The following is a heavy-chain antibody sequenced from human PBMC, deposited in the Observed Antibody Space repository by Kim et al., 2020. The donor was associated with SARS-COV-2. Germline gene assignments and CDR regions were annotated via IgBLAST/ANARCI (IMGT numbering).Heavy chain of an antibody. V-gene: IGHV3-11*01. CDR1: GFTFIDYY. CDR3: ARVPFVDLSAYYCDL. J-gene: IGHJ4*02. D-gene: IGHD3-16*02. CDR2: ISSSGSYV. Sequence: GGSLRLSCAASGFTFIDYYMTWIRQAPGKGLEWVSYISSSGSYVNYADSVKGRFTISRDNAKNSLYLQMSSLRAEDTALYYCARVPFVDLSAYYCDLWGQGTRDPVSS.